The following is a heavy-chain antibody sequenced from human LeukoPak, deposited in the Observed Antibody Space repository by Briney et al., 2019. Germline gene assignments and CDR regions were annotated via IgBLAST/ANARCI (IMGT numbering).Heavy chain of an antibody. D-gene: IGHD3-22*01. CDR1: GFTFDDYA. CDR2: ISWDGGST. Sequence: GGSLRLSCAASGFTFDDYAMHWVRQAPGKGLEWVSLISWDGGSTYYADSVKGRFTTSRDNSKNSLYLQMNSLRAEDTALYYCAKGGDYYDSSGHRRQSGDFDYWGQGTLVTVSS. CDR3: AKGGDYYDSSGHRRQSGDFDY. J-gene: IGHJ4*02. V-gene: IGHV3-43D*03.